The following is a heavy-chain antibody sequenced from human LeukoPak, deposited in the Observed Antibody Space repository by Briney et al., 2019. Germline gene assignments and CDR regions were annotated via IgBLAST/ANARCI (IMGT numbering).Heavy chain of an antibody. V-gene: IGHV4-34*01. CDR1: GGSFSGYY. CDR2: INHSGST. Sequence: SETLSLTCAVYGGSFSGYYWSWIRQPPGKGLEWIGEINHSGSTYYNPSLKSRVTISVDSSKNQFSLKLTSVTAADSAVYYCATLGEYYDSSGYYYNWGQGTLVTVSS. CDR3: ATLGEYYDSSGYYYN. J-gene: IGHJ4*02. D-gene: IGHD3-22*01.